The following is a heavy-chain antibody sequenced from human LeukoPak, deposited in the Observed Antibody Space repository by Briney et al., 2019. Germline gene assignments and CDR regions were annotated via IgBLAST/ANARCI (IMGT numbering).Heavy chain of an antibody. CDR1: GGSLSSYY. CDR3: AKEGYSRGYYSYYYMDV. J-gene: IGHJ6*03. CDR2: IYYSGST. Sequence: SETLSLTCTVSGGSLSSYYWSWVRQPPGKGLEWIGYIYYSGSTNYNPSLKSRVTKSVDTSKNQFSLKLSSVTAADTAVYYCAKEGYSRGYYSYYYMDVWGKGTTVTVSS. D-gene: IGHD6-13*01. V-gene: IGHV4-59*01.